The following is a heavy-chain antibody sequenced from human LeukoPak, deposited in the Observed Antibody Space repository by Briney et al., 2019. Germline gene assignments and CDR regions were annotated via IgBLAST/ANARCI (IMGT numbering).Heavy chain of an antibody. CDR2: TWYDGRNN. D-gene: IGHD2-21*01. Sequence: GGSLRLSCAASGFTFSSYGMHWVRQAPGKGLEWVAVTWYDGRNNYYAASVKGRFTISRDDSKTTVYLLMNGLRAEDTAVYYCAREVAPLYFHYGMDVWGEGTTVTVSS. CDR1: GFTFSSYG. V-gene: IGHV3-33*01. CDR3: AREVAPLYFHYGMDV. J-gene: IGHJ6*01.